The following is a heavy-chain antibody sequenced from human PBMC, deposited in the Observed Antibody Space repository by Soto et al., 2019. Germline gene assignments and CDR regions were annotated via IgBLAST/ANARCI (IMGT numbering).Heavy chain of an antibody. CDR3: AKDLTRQLAYWLDP. J-gene: IGHJ5*02. CDR1: GYIFTGNY. Sequence: ASVKVSCKASGYIFTGNYMHWVRQAPGQGLEWMGWINAHSGGTEYAQKFQGRVTLTRDTSIATAYLTLTSLTSDDTALYYCAKDLTRQLAYWLDPWGQGTQVTVSS. V-gene: IGHV1-2*02. CDR2: INAHSGGT. D-gene: IGHD6-6*01.